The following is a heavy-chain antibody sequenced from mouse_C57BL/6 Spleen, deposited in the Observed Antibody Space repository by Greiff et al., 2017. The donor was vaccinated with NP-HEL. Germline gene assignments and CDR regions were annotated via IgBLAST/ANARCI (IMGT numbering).Heavy chain of an antibody. Sequence: VQLQQSGAELVKPGASVKFSCTSSFFTIPSSSLPFFHHLPSPFLSFICRIDPADGETKYAPQFQGKATITADTSSNTAYLQLSSLTSEDTAVYYCARWGYDYGYYAMDYWGQGTSVTVSS. D-gene: IGHD2-2*01. V-gene: IGHV14-2*01. CDR3: ARWGYDYGYYAMDY. CDR1: FFTIPSSS. CDR2: IDPADGET. J-gene: IGHJ4*01.